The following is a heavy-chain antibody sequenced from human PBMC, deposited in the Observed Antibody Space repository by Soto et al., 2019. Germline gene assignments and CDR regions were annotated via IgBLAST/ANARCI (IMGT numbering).Heavy chain of an antibody. CDR3: ASIGYSSSSFDY. CDR2: LKQDGSVK. V-gene: IGHV3-7*01. CDR1: GFTFSNYW. D-gene: IGHD6-13*01. J-gene: IGHJ4*02. Sequence: EVHLVESGGGLVQSGGSLRLSCAASGFTFSNYWMSWVRQAPGKGLEWVANLKQDGSVKYYVDSLRGRFTISSDNAKKALYLQMNSMRAEDTAVYHCASIGYSSSSFDYWCQGTLVTVSS.